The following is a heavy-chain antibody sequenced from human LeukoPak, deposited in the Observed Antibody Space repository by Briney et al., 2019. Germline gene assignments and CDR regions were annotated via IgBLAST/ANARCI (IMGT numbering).Heavy chain of an antibody. J-gene: IGHJ5*02. D-gene: IGHD5-18*01. V-gene: IGHV1-2*02. CDR1: GYTFTGYY. CDR2: INPNSGGT. CDR3: ARDTAMVTYWFDP. Sequence: ASVKVSCKASGYTFTGYYMHWVRQAPGQGLEWMGWINPNSGGTNYAQKFQGRVTMTRDTSISTAYMELSSLRSDDTAVYYCARDTAMVTYWFDPWGQGTLVTVSS.